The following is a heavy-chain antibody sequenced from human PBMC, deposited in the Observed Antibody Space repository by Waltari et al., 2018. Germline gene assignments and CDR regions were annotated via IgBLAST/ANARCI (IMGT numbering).Heavy chain of an antibody. Sequence: EVQLVESGGGLVQPGGSLRLSGAVSGFTFINNATSWVRQAPGKGREWVSATGDGGSVTYYADSAKGRFSISRDNSKNTVYLQMNSLRAEDSALYYCARGFGELLPLDYWGQGTLVTVST. J-gene: IGHJ4*02. D-gene: IGHD3-10*01. CDR2: TGDGGSVT. CDR3: ARGFGELLPLDY. V-gene: IGHV3-23*04. CDR1: GFTFINNA.